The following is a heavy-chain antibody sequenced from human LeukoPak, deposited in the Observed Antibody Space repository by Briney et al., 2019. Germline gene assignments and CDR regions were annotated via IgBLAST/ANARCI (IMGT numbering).Heavy chain of an antibody. CDR3: ARETTRLPAPTNNWFDP. CDR2: IYYSGST. D-gene: IGHD2-2*01. V-gene: IGHV4-30-4*08. Sequence: SQTLSLTCTVSGGSISSGDYYWSWIRQPPGKGLEWIGYIYYSGSTYYNPSLKSRVTISVDTSKNQFSLKLSSVTAADTAVYYCARETTRLPAPTNNWFDPWGQGTLVTVSS. J-gene: IGHJ5*02. CDR1: GGSISSGDYY.